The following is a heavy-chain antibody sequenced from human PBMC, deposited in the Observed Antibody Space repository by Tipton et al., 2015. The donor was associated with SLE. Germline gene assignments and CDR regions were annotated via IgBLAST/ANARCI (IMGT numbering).Heavy chain of an antibody. D-gene: IGHD4-23*01. V-gene: IGHV4-30-4*01. Sequence: TLSLTCTVSGGSISSGDYYWSWIRQPLGKGLEWIGYIYSSGNTYYNSSLKSRATISVDTSKNQFSVNLGSVTAADTAVYYCAREGYGGKNGDVWGKGTTVTVSS. CDR3: AREGYGGKNGDV. CDR1: GGSISSGDYY. J-gene: IGHJ6*04. CDR2: IYSSGNT.